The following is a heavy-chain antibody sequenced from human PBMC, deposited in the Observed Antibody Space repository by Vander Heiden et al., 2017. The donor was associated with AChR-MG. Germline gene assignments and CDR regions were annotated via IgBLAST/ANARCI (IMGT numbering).Heavy chain of an antibody. J-gene: IGHJ4*02. Sequence: EVQLLESGGDVVQTGGALRLSCAASGFTPRHYAMGWVRQAPGKGLEWVSGISGSGDSAYYADSVKGRFTISRDNSKNTLFLRMNSLRAEDTAVYYCARTYYYDSTGFYHYNYYDYWGQGTLVTVSS. CDR3: ARTYYYDSTGFYHYNYYDY. V-gene: IGHV3-23*01. D-gene: IGHD3-22*01. CDR1: GFTPRHYA. CDR2: ISGSGDSA.